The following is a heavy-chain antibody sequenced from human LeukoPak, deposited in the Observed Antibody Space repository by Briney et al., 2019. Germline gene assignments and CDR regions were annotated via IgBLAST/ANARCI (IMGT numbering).Heavy chain of an antibody. V-gene: IGHV1-18*01. D-gene: IGHD3-16*01. CDR2: ISAYNGNT. Sequence: GASVKVSCKASGYTFTSYGISWVRQAPGQGLEWMGWISAYNGNTNYAQKLQGRVTMTTDTSTSTAYMELRSLRSDDTAVYYCATILRLGESPYGMDVWGQGTTVTVSS. CDR1: GYTFTSYG. CDR3: ATILRLGESPYGMDV. J-gene: IGHJ6*02.